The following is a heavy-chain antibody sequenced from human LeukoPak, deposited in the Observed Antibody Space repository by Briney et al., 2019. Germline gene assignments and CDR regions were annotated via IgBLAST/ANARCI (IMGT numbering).Heavy chain of an antibody. Sequence: LRLSXXXXXXXFSSXWMNWARQAPGKGLEWVASINHNGNVNYYVDSVKSRFTISRDNAKNSLYLQMSNLRAEDTAVYFCARGGGLDVWGQGATVTVSS. CDR2: INHNGNVN. D-gene: IGHD3-16*01. CDR3: ARGGGLDV. V-gene: IGHV3-7*03. CDR1: XXXFSSXW. J-gene: IGHJ6*02.